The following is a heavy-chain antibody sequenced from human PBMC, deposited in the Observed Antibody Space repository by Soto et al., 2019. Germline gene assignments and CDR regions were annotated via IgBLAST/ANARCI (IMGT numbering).Heavy chain of an antibody. D-gene: IGHD3-3*01. J-gene: IGHJ4*02. CDR2: ISSSSSYI. V-gene: IGHV3-21*01. CDR3: ARDRTTYYDFWSGYYTEGVSFDY. CDR1: GFTFSSYS. Sequence: EVQLVESGGGLVKPGGSLRLSCAASGFTFSSYSMNWVRQAPGKGLEWVSSISSSSSYIYYADSVKGRFTISRDNAKNSLYQQMNSLRAEDTAVYYCARDRTTYYDFWSGYYTEGVSFDYWGQGTLVTVSS.